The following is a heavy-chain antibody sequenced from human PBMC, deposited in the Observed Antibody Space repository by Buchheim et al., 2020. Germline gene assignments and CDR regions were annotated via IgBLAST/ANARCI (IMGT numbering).Heavy chain of an antibody. CDR3: ATMLAAPGVWSFDY. J-gene: IGHJ4*02. Sequence: QVQLQESGPGLVKPSETLSLTCTVSGGSISSYYWSWIRQPPGKGLEWIGYNYYSGSTNYNPSLKSRVTLPVDTSKKQFSLQLSSVTAADTAVYYCATMLAAPGVWSFDYWGQGTL. CDR2: NYYSGST. V-gene: IGHV4-59*01. D-gene: IGHD6-6*01. CDR1: GGSISSYY.